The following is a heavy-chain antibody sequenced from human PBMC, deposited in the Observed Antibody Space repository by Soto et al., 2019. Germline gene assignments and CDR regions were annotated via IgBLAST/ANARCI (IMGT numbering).Heavy chain of an antibody. CDR2: IYYSGST. CDR1: GGSISSGGYY. Sequence: QVQLQESGPGLVKPSQTLSLTCTVSGGSISSGGYYWSWIRQHPGKGLELFGYIYYSGSTYYNPSLKSRVTISVAKYKNQFSLKLSSWTAADTAVYYCARDRQPSDYGGNSGLKYYYYGMEVWGQGTTVTVAS. J-gene: IGHJ6*02. CDR3: ARDRQPSDYGGNSGLKYYYYGMEV. D-gene: IGHD4-17*01. V-gene: IGHV4-31*03.